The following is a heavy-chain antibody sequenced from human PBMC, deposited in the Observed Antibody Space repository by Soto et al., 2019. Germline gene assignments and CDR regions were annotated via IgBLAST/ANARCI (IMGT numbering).Heavy chain of an antibody. CDR2: IYATGTT. CDR3: ARRGTTGYCSGDTCYSGALDI. V-gene: IGHV4-4*07. D-gene: IGHD2-15*01. Sequence: LSLTCTVSGASISGFYWSWIRKSAGKGLEWIGRIYATGTTDYNPSLKSRVMMSVDTPKKQFSLKLSSVTAADTAVYYCARRGTTGYCSGDTCYSGALDIWGQGTMVTVSS. J-gene: IGHJ3*02. CDR1: GASISGFY.